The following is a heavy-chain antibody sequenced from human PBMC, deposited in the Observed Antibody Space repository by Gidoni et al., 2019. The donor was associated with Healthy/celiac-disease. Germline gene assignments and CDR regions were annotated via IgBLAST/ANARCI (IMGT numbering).Heavy chain of an antibody. J-gene: IGHJ4*02. CDR2: IYYSGST. V-gene: IGHV4-31*03. CDR1: VGSLSSGCYY. CDR3: ARDPLREDYFDY. Sequence: QVQLQASGPGLVKPSQTLSLTCTVSVGSLSSGCYYWSWIRQHPGKGLEWIGYIYYSGSTYYNPSLKSRVTISVDTSKNQFSMKLSSVTAADTAVYYCARDPLREDYFDYWGQGTLVTVSS.